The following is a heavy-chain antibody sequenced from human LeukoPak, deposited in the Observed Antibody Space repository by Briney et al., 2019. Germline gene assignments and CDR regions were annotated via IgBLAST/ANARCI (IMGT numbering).Heavy chain of an antibody. CDR3: ARERVYCSSTSCYVLPVAIGAFDY. Sequence: KPGGSLRLSCVASGFTFSSYSMNWVRQAPGKGLEWVSSISSSSSYIYYADSVKGRFTISRDNAKNSLYLQMNSLRAEDTAVYYCARERVYCSSTSCYVLPVAIGAFDYWGQGTLVTVSS. V-gene: IGHV3-21*01. CDR2: ISSSSSYI. D-gene: IGHD2-2*01. CDR1: GFTFSSYS. J-gene: IGHJ4*02.